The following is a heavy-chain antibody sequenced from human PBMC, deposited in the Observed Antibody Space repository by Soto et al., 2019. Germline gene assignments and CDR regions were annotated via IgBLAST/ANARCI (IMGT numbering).Heavy chain of an antibody. D-gene: IGHD5-18*01. J-gene: IGHJ4*02. CDR2: IYYSGST. CDR1: GGSISSGGYY. CDR3: ARLDTPMADFDY. V-gene: IGHV4-31*03. Sequence: QVQLQESGPGLVKPSQTLSLTCTVSGGSISSGGYYWIWIRQHPGQGLEWIGYIYYSGSTYYNPCLKSRVTISVDTSKNQFSPKLSSVTAADTAVYYCARLDTPMADFDYWGQGTLVTVSS.